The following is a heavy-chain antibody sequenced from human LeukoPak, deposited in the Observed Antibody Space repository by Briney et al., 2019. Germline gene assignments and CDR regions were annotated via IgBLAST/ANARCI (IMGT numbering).Heavy chain of an antibody. Sequence: GGSLRLSCAASGFTFSSYWMHWVRQAPGKGLVWVSRINSDGRSTSYADSVKGRFTISRDNAKNTLYLQMNSLRAEDKAVYYCTRVGASVGAFDYWGQGTLVTVSS. V-gene: IGHV3-74*01. D-gene: IGHD1-26*01. CDR3: TRVGASVGAFDY. CDR1: GFTFSSYW. J-gene: IGHJ4*02. CDR2: INSDGRST.